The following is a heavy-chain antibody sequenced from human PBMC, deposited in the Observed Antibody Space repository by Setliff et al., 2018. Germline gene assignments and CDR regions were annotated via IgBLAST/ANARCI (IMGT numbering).Heavy chain of an antibody. Sequence: ASVKVSCKASGNSFSSFSITWVRQAPGQGLEWMGWVSTYNGDTKYAQNFRGRVTMTTDMSTSTVYMELRTLRSDDTAVYFCARRPIALAGYRKGAFAIWGQGTMVTVSS. CDR2: VSTYNGDT. CDR1: GNSFSSFS. D-gene: IGHD6-19*01. V-gene: IGHV1-18*01. J-gene: IGHJ3*02. CDR3: ARRPIALAGYRKGAFAI.